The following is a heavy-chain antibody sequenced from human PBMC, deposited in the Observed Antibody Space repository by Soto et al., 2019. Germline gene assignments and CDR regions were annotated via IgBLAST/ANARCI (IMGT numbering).Heavy chain of an antibody. Sequence: SVKVSCKPSRYSFSAYYQNLLRPAPGQWLEWMGWINPNSGGTNYAQKFQGRVTMTRDTSISTAYMELSRLRSDDTAVYYCATSGWGGNWFDPWGQGTLVTVSS. CDR2: INPNSGGT. CDR1: RYSFSAYY. V-gene: IGHV1-2*02. J-gene: IGHJ5*02. CDR3: ATSGWGGNWFDP. D-gene: IGHD6-19*01.